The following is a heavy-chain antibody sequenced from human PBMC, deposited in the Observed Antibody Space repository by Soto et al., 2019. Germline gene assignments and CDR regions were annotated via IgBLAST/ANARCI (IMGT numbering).Heavy chain of an antibody. CDR1: GYTFTNYG. Sequence: QVQLVQSGAEVKKPGASVKVSCKASGYTFTNYGITWVRQAPGQGLEWMGGISAYNGNTNYAQKLQGRVTMTTDTATNTASMELRRLQTDDTAVDYCARDLGYCITVSCYPLCHYYFGMDVWGQGTTVTVSS. CDR2: ISAYNGNT. J-gene: IGHJ6*02. V-gene: IGHV1-18*01. CDR3: ARDLGYCITVSCYPLCHYYFGMDV. D-gene: IGHD2-2*01.